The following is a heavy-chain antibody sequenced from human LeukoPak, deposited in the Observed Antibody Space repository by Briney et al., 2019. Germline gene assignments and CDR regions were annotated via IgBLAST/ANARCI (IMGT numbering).Heavy chain of an antibody. CDR3: ATVRGCGGDCYYIDY. V-gene: IGHV3-33*01. Sequence: PGGSLRLSCAASGFTFRSYGMHWVRQAPGKGLEWVAIIWCDGSNKYYADSVKGRITISRDNSKNTLYLQMNSLRAEDTAVYYCATVRGCGGDCYYIDYWGQGTLVTVSS. CDR2: IWCDGSNK. CDR1: GFTFRSYG. J-gene: IGHJ4*02. D-gene: IGHD2-21*02.